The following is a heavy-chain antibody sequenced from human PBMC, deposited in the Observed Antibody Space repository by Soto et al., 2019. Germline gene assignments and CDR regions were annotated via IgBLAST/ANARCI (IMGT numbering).Heavy chain of an antibody. V-gene: IGHV2-5*02. Sequence: QITLKESGPTLVKPTQTLTLTCTFSGFSLSTSGVGVGWIRQPPGKALECLALIYWDDDKRYSPSLKRRLTITKDTSKNQLVLTMTNMDPVDTGTYYCAHSRGHYAASRYSCFDYWGQGTLVTVSS. CDR2: IYWDDDK. D-gene: IGHD3-22*01. CDR1: GFSLSTSGVG. CDR3: AHSRGHYAASRYSCFDY. J-gene: IGHJ4*02.